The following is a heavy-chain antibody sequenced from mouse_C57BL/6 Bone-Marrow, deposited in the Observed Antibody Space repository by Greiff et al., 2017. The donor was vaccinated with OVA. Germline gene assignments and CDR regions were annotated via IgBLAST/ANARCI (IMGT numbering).Heavy chain of an antibody. CDR1: GFTFSSYG. Sequence: EVMLVESGGDLVKPGGSLKLSCAASGFTFSSYGMSWVRQTPDKRLEWVATISSGGSYTYYPDSVKGRFTISRDNAKNTLYLQMSSLKSEDTAMYYCARRGYGSSYWYFDVWGTGTTVTVSS. J-gene: IGHJ1*03. CDR2: ISSGGSYT. D-gene: IGHD1-1*01. V-gene: IGHV5-6*02. CDR3: ARRGYGSSYWYFDV.